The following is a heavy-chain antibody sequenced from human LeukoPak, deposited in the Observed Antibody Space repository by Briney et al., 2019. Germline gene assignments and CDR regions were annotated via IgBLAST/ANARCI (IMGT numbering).Heavy chain of an antibody. Sequence: GGSLRLSCAASGPAFSTYWMHWVRQAPGKGLVWVSRVSGDGTTTSYADSVKGRFTISRDNAKNSLYLQVNRLRVEDTAVYYCARDQMGEDDYWGQGTLVTVSS. CDR1: GPAFSTYW. V-gene: IGHV3-74*01. D-gene: IGHD3-16*01. CDR3: ARDQMGEDDY. CDR2: VSGDGTTT. J-gene: IGHJ4*02.